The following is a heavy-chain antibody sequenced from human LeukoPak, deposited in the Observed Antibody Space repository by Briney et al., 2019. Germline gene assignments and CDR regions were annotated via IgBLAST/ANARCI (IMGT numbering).Heavy chain of an antibody. CDR2: ISSSGSTI. Sequence: LSLTCTVSGGSFSSYYMSWIRQAPGKGLEWVSYISSSGSTIYYADSVKGRFTISRDNAKNSLYLQMNSLRAEDTAVYYCARDLDCGGDCYPDTHDNWFDPWGQGTLVTVSS. D-gene: IGHD2-21*02. CDR1: GGSFSSYY. J-gene: IGHJ5*02. CDR3: ARDLDCGGDCYPDTHDNWFDP. V-gene: IGHV3-11*04.